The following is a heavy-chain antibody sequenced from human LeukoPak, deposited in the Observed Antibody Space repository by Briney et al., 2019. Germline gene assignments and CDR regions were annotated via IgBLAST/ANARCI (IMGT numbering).Heavy chain of an antibody. CDR1: GFTFSSYA. CDR2: ISGSGGST. J-gene: IGHJ4*02. Sequence: GGSLRLSCAASGFTFSSYAMRWVRQAPGKGLEWVSAISGSGGSTYYADSVKGRFTISRDNSKNTLYLQMNSLRAEDTAVYYCAKDQGLGWNYTDYWGQGTLVTVSS. D-gene: IGHD6-19*01. V-gene: IGHV3-23*01. CDR3: AKDQGLGWNYTDY.